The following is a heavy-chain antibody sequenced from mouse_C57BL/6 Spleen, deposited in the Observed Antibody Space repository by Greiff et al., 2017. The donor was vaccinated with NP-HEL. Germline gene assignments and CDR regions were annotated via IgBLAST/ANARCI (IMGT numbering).Heavy chain of an antibody. CDR3: ARPYYDYDAWFAY. D-gene: IGHD2-4*01. CDR1: GFTFSDYG. J-gene: IGHJ3*01. V-gene: IGHV5-17*01. Sequence: EVQLQESGGGLVKPGGSLKLSCAASGFTFSDYGMHWVRQAPEKGLEWVAYISSGSSTIYYADTVKGRFTISRDNAKNTLFLQMTSLRSEDTAMYYCARPYYDYDAWFAYWGQGTLVTVSA. CDR2: ISSGSSTI.